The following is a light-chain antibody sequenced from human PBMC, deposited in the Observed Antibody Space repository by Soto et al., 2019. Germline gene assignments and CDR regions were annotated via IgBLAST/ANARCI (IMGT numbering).Light chain of an antibody. Sequence: DIHMSQSPSTLSASVGYRFTITCRASQSISSWLAWYQQKPVKAPKVLIYDASTLERGVPSRFRGSGSGTEFTLTISSLQPDDSEIYYCQQYNSYSITFGQGTRLEIK. CDR3: QQYNSYSIT. V-gene: IGKV1-5*01. J-gene: IGKJ5*01. CDR1: QSISSW. CDR2: DAS.